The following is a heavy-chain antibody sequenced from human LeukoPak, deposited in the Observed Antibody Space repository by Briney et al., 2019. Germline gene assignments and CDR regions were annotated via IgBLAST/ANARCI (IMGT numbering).Heavy chain of an antibody. CDR1: GYTLTSYD. Sequence: GASVKVSCKASGYTLTSYDINWVRQATGQGLEWMGWMNPNSGNTGYAQKFQGRVTITADKSTSTAYMELSSLRSEDTAVYYCASSFLSYSSNWYPSHNSVYYYYGMDVWGQGTTVTVSS. CDR3: ASSFLSYSSNWYPSHNSVYYYYGMDV. D-gene: IGHD6-13*01. J-gene: IGHJ6*02. V-gene: IGHV1-8*01. CDR2: MNPNSGNT.